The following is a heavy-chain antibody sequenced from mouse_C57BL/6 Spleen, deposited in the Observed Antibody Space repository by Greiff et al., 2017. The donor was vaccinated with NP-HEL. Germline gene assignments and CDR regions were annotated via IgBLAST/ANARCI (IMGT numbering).Heavy chain of an antibody. V-gene: IGHV3-6*01. D-gene: IGHD2-4*01. Sequence: EVKLVESGPGLVKPSQSLSLTCSVTGYSITSGYYWNWIRQFPGNKLEWKGYISYDGSNNYNPSLKNRISITRDTSKNQFFLKLNSVTTEDTATYYCARGGDYDYDWYFDVWGTGTTVTVSS. CDR3: ARGGDYDYDWYFDV. CDR1: GYSITSGYY. J-gene: IGHJ1*03. CDR2: ISYDGSN.